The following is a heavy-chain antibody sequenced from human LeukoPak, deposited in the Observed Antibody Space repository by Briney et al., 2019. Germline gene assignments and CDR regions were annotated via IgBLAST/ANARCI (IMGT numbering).Heavy chain of an antibody. J-gene: IGHJ6*02. V-gene: IGHV3-23*01. CDR1: GFTFQNYA. Sequence: GGSLRLSCAASGFTFQNYAMSWVRQAPGKGLEWASSISGSGPSTDYADSVKGRFTISRDNSKNTLYLQMNSLRAEDTAVYYCARDYSDDFWSGYRYGMDVWGQGTTVTVSS. CDR2: ISGSGPST. CDR3: ARDYSDDFWSGYRYGMDV. D-gene: IGHD3-3*01.